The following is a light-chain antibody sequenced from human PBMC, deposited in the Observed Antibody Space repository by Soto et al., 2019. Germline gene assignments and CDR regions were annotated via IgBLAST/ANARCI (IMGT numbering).Light chain of an antibody. J-gene: IGKJ1*01. CDR1: QTVSSSY. CDR2: DAS. CDR3: HQYGNSPQT. Sequence: EVVLTQSPGTLSLSPGERAALSCRACQTVSSSYLAWYQQKPGQAPRHLIYDASRRATGTPDRFSGSGSGSDFTLTISRLEPEDFAVYYCHQYGNSPQTFGQGTKVEI. V-gene: IGKV3-20*01.